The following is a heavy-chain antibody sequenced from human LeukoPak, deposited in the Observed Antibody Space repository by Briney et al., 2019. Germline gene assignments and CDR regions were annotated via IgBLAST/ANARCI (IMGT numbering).Heavy chain of an antibody. CDR3: ARSSAVWGSYRWPAGY. V-gene: IGHV1-46*01. CDR2: INPSGGST. D-gene: IGHD3-16*02. CDR1: GYTFTSYY. Sequence: EASVKVSCKASGYTFTSYYMHWVRQAPGQGLEWMGLINPSGGSTSYAQKFQGRVTMTRDTSTSTVYMELSSLRSEDTAVYYCARSSAVWGSYRWPAGYWGQGTLVTVSS. J-gene: IGHJ4*02.